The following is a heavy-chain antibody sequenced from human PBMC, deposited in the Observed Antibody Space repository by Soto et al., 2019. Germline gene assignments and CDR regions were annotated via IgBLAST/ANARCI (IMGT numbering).Heavy chain of an antibody. CDR1: GDSISSGGHS. CDR3: ARGMDGTYYYHWYFDL. CDR2: IYHSGTT. V-gene: IGHV4-30-2*01. J-gene: IGHJ2*01. Sequence: SETLSLTCAVSGDSISSGGHSWNWIRQPPGKGLEWLGHIYHSGTTYYNPSLRNRVTISLDKSNNQFSLKLSSVTAADTAIYYCARGMDGTYYYHWYFDLWGPGTLVTVSS. D-gene: IGHD1-26*01.